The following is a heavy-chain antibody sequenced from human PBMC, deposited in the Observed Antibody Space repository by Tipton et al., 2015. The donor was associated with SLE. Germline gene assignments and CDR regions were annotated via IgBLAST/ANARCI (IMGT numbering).Heavy chain of an antibody. D-gene: IGHD3-16*01. Sequence: TLSLTCTVSGGSISSGGYYWSWIRQHPGKGLEWIGYIYYSGSTYYNPSLKSRVTISIDTSKNQFSLKLSSVTAADTAVYYCARDLTLGRWYFDLWGRGTLVTVSS. J-gene: IGHJ2*01. V-gene: IGHV4-31*03. CDR1: GGSISSGGYY. CDR2: IYYSGST. CDR3: ARDLTLGRWYFDL.